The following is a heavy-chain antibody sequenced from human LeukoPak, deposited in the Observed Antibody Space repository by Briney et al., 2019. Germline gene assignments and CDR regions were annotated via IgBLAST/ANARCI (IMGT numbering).Heavy chain of an antibody. CDR1: GFTFSTYA. CDR3: AKGATTRSTVITYYFDN. Sequence: GGSLRLSCAASGFTFSTYAMSWVRQAPGKGLEWVSGISGSGVTTYYTDSVKGRFTISRDNAKNTLYLQIDTMRAGDTAVYYCAKGATTRSTVITYYFDNWGQGTLVTVSS. J-gene: IGHJ4*02. CDR2: ISGSGVTT. D-gene: IGHD4-17*01. V-gene: IGHV3-23*01.